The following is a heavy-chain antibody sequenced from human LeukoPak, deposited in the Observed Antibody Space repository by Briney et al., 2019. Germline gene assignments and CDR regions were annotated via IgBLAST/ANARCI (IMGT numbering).Heavy chain of an antibody. D-gene: IGHD6-6*01. CDR2: IIPIFGTA. CDR3: GRLGRSSFD. CDR1: GGTFSSYA. Sequence: SVKVSCKASGGTFSSYAISWGRQDPGQGLEWTGGIIPIFGTANYEQKFQGRVTITADKSTSTAYMELSSLRSDDPAAYYCGRLGRSSFDWGQGTLVTVSS. V-gene: IGHV1-69*06. J-gene: IGHJ4*02.